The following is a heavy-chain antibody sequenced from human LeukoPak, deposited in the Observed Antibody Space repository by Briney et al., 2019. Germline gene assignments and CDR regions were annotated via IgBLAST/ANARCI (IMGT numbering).Heavy chain of an antibody. Sequence: SETLSLTCAVSGGSISSNNWWSWVRQPPGKGLEWIGEIYHGGSTNYNPSLKSRVTISVDKSKNQFSLKLSSVTAADTAVYYCARDRGSSWLGVYFDYWGQGTLVTVSS. D-gene: IGHD6-13*01. J-gene: IGHJ4*02. CDR3: ARDRGSSWLGVYFDY. V-gene: IGHV4-4*02. CDR2: IYHGGST. CDR1: GGSISSNNW.